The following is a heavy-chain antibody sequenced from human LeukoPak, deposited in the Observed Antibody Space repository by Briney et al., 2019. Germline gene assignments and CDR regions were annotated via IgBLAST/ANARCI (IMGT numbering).Heavy chain of an antibody. V-gene: IGHV1-18*01. CDR3: ARESHETREDY. D-gene: IGHD1-1*01. CDR2: VSAYNGNT. J-gene: IGHJ4*02. CDR1: GYTFTSYG. Sequence: GASVNVSCKASGYTFTSYGISWVRQAPGQGLEWMGWVSAYNGNTNYAQKLQGRVTMTTDTSTSTAYMELRSLRSDDTAMYYCARESHETREDYWGQGTLVTVSS.